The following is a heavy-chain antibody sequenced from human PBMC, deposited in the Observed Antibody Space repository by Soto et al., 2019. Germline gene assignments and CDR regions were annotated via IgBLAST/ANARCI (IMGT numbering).Heavy chain of an antibody. J-gene: IGHJ4*02. Sequence: GGSLRLSCTASGFTFGDYAMSWFRQAPGKGLEWVGLIRSKAYGGTTEYAASVKGRFTISRDDSKSIAYLQMNSLKTEDTAVYYCTRSNCGGACYSGYWGQGTLVTVS. CDR3: TRSNCGGACYSGY. V-gene: IGHV3-49*03. CDR2: IRSKAYGGTT. D-gene: IGHD2-21*02. CDR1: GFTFGDYA.